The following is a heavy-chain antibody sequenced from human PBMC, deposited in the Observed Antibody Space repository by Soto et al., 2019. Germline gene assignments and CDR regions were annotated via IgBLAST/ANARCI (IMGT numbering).Heavy chain of an antibody. D-gene: IGHD6-13*01. Sequence: EVQLAESGGDLVQPGGSLRLSCVGSGFTFSYYEMNWVRQAPGKGLERVAFISHTDRLTHYPDSVKGRFTISRDNAPNSLYLEITSLRVEDTGVYYCARDTGRASADLWGQGTLVTVSS. CDR3: ARDTGRASADL. J-gene: IGHJ5*02. CDR2: ISHTDRLT. V-gene: IGHV3-48*03. CDR1: GFTFSYYE.